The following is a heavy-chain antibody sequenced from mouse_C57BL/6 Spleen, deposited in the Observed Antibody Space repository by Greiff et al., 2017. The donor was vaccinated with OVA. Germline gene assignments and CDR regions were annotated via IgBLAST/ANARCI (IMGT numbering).Heavy chain of an antibody. CDR3: VRTGSGGFAY. CDR2: ISNKANGYTT. Sequence: EVKLMESGGGLVQPGASLRLSCAASGFTFTDYYMSWVRQPPGKAPEWLALISNKANGYTTEYTASVKGRFTISRDNSQNILYLQMNTLRAEDSATYYCVRTGSGGFAYWGQGTLVTVSA. J-gene: IGHJ3*01. CDR1: GFTFTDYY. D-gene: IGHD2-2*01. V-gene: IGHV7-4*01.